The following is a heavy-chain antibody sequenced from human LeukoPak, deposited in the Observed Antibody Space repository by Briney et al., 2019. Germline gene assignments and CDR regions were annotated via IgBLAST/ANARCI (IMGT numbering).Heavy chain of an antibody. J-gene: IGHJ4*02. CDR3: ARSNMVLGPRRYFDY. D-gene: IGHD3-10*01. Sequence: SETLSLTCTVSGGSISSYYWSWIRQPPGKGLEWTGYIYYSGSTNYNPSLKSRVTISVDTSKNQFSLKLSSVTAADTAVYYCARSNMVLGPRRYFDYWGQGTLVTVSS. CDR2: IYYSGST. CDR1: GGSISSYY. V-gene: IGHV4-59*01.